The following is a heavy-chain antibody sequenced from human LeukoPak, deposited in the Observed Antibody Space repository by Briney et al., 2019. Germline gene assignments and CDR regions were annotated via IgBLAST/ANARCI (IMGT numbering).Heavy chain of an antibody. CDR1: GFTFSSYW. V-gene: IGHV3-7*01. J-gene: IGHJ4*02. CDR2: IKQDGSEK. Sequence: PGGSLRLSCAASGFTFSSYWMSWVRQAPGKGLEWVANIKQDGSEKYYVDSVKGRFTISRDNAKNSLYLQMNSLRAEDTAVYYCANLRFLEWSLRNFDYWGQGTLVTVSS. CDR3: ANLRFLEWSLRNFDY. D-gene: IGHD3-3*01.